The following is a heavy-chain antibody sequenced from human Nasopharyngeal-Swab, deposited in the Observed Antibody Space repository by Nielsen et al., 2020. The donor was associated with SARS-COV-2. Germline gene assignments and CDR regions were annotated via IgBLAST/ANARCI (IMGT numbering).Heavy chain of an antibody. D-gene: IGHD4-17*01. V-gene: IGHV1-18*01. CDR2: ISAYNGNT. J-gene: IGHJ4*02. CDR3: ARDGGYGDYGGFDY. Sequence: WVGQAPGQGLEWMGWISAYNGNTNYAQKLQGRVTMTTDTSTSTAYMELRSLRSDDTAVYYCARDGGYGDYGGFDYWGQGTLVTVSS.